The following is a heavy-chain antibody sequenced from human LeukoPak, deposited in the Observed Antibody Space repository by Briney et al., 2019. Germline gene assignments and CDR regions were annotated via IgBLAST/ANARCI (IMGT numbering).Heavy chain of an antibody. CDR1: GYSISSGDY. Sequence: SETLSLTCTVSGYSISSGDYWGWIRQPPGTGLGWIGSIYHSGSTYYNPSLKRRVNISVDTSKNQFSLKLSSVTAADTAVYYCARVQSRLSWFDPWGQGTLVTVSS. CDR3: ARVQSRLSWFDP. CDR2: IYHSGST. V-gene: IGHV4-38-2*02. J-gene: IGHJ5*02.